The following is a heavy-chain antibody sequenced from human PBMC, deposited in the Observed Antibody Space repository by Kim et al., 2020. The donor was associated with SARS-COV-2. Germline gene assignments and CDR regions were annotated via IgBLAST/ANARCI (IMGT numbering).Heavy chain of an antibody. J-gene: IGHJ5*02. CDR1: GGSISSGGYY. CDR3: ARVYGDYVSDWFDP. CDR2: IYYSGST. Sequence: SETLSLTCTVSGGSISSGGYYWSWIRQHPGKCLEWIGYIYYSGSTYYNPSLKSRVTISVDTSKNQFSLKLSSVTAADTAVYYCARVYGDYVSDWFDPWGQGTLVTVSS. D-gene: IGHD4-17*01. V-gene: IGHV4-31*03.